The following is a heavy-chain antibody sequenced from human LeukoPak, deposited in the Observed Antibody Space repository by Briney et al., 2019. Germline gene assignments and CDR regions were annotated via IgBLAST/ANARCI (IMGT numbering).Heavy chain of an antibody. CDR3: AKDAYSGFSSSYNMDS. CDR2: LNPNSGGT. J-gene: IGHJ4*02. CDR1: GYIFTGYY. V-gene: IGHV1-2*02. Sequence: GASVKVSCKASGYIFTGYYMHWVRQAPGQGLEWMGWLNPNSGGTNYAQKFQGRVTMTRDTSINTAYMELNSLTSDDTAMYYCAKDAYSGFSSSYNMDSWGQGTLVTVSS. D-gene: IGHD5-18*01.